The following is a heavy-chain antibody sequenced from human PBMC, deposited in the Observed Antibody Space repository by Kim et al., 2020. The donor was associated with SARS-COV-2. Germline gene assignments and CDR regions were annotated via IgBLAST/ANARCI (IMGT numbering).Heavy chain of an antibody. Sequence: ASVKVSCKASGYTFNNHTLNWVRQAPGQGLEWMGWINTDTGNPTYAQGFIGRFVFSLDTSVTTAYLQISGLKTDDTAGYYCARDRGETSTFFDHWGQGTL. CDR2: INTDTGNP. CDR1: GYTFNNHT. J-gene: IGHJ4*02. V-gene: IGHV7-4-1*02. CDR3: ARDRGETSTFFDH. D-gene: IGHD3-16*01.